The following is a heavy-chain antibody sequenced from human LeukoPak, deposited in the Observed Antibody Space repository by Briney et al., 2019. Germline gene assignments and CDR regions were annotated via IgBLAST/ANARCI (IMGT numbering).Heavy chain of an antibody. CDR2: IYTSGST. D-gene: IGHD6-13*01. Sequence: PSETLSLTCTVSGGSISSGSYYWSWIRQPAGKGLEWIGRIYTSGSTNYNPSLKSRVTISVDTSKNQFSLQLNSVTPEDTAVYYCAREAAGTIHYWGQGTLVTVSS. V-gene: IGHV4-61*02. CDR3: AREAAGTIHY. CDR1: GGSISSGSYY. J-gene: IGHJ4*02.